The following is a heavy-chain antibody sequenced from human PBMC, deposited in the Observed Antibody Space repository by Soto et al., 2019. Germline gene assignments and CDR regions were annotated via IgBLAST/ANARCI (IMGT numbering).Heavy chain of an antibody. D-gene: IGHD2-15*01. CDR2: IIPIFGTA. Sequence: SVKVSCKASGGTFSSYAISWVRQAPGQGLEWMGGIIPIFGTANYAQKFQGRVTITADESTSTAYMELSSLRSEDTAVYYCASHCSGGSCYDALGDWFDPWGQGTLVTVSS. CDR3: ASHCSGGSCYDALGDWFDP. V-gene: IGHV1-69*13. CDR1: GGTFSSYA. J-gene: IGHJ5*02.